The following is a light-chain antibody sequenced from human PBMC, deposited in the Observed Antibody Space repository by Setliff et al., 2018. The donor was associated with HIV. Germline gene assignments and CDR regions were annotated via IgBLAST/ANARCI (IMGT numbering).Light chain of an antibody. CDR2: EVR. CDR3: SSYAITNTLP. Sequence: QSALTQPASVSGSPGQSITISCTGTSSDVGGYSYVAWYQQHPGKAPKLIIYEVRNRPSGVSNLFSGSKSGNTASLTIAGLQAEDEADYYCSSYAITNTLPFGTGTKVTV. V-gene: IGLV2-14*01. CDR1: SSDVGGYSY. J-gene: IGLJ1*01.